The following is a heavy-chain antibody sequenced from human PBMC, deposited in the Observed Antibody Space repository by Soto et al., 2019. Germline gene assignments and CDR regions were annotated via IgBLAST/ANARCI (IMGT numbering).Heavy chain of an antibody. Sequence: XETLSLTCTVSGFSMSSSTYYWDWIRQPPGKGLEWIGAMYYTGNKNYNPSLESRVTMSVDTSKNQFSLKLSSVTPTDTAVYYCARRSSSSLGSLFDPWGRGILVTVSS. CDR2: MYYTGNK. CDR1: GFSMSSSTYY. CDR3: ARRSSSSLGSLFDP. J-gene: IGHJ5*02. D-gene: IGHD6-6*01. V-gene: IGHV4-39*01.